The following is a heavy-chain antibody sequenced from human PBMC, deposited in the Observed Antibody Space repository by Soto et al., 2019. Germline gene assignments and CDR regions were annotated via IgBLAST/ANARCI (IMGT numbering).Heavy chain of an antibody. V-gene: IGHV3-23*01. D-gene: IGHD3-10*01. CDR1: GFTFSSYA. CDR3: AKVRASYSYASGSYGV. CDR2: ISGSGGST. J-gene: IGHJ4*02. Sequence: EVQLLESGGGLVQPGGSLRLSCAASGFTFSSYAMSWVRQAPGKGLEWVSAISGSGGSTYYADSVKGRFTISRDNSNNTLYLQMNSLRAKDTAVYYCAKVRASYSYASGSYGVWGQGTLATVSS.